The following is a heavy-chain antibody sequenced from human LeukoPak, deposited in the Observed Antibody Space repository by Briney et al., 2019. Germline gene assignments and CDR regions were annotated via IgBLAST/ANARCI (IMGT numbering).Heavy chain of an antibody. J-gene: IGHJ4*02. Sequence: PGGSLRLSCAASGFTFSSYFMSWARQAPGKGLEWVASINQDGNDEYYVDSVRGRFTISRDNAKNSLFLQMNSLRAEDTAVYYCARFFFTSTDATFGYWGQGTLVTVSS. V-gene: IGHV3-7*03. CDR3: ARFFFTSTDATFGY. D-gene: IGHD5-24*01. CDR2: INQDGNDE. CDR1: GFTFSSYF.